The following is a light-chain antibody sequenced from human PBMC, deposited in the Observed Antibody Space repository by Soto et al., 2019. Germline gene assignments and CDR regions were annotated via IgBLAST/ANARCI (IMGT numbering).Light chain of an antibody. J-gene: IGKJ4*01. CDR3: QQDNRHLT. CDR2: KAS. Sequence: DIQMTQSPSTLSASVGDRVTITCQASQSIINCLDWYQQKPGKAPKLLIYKASSLESGVPSSFSGSGSGTEFTLTISSLQTDDFATYYCQQDNRHLTFGGVNKVELK. CDR1: QSIINC. V-gene: IGKV1-5*03.